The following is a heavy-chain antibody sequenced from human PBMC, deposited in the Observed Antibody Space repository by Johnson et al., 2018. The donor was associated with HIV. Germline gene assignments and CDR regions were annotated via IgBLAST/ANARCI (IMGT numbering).Heavy chain of an antibody. CDR2: VSSGGTS. CDR3: ARERPAYSSSSSHAFDI. J-gene: IGHJ3*02. D-gene: IGHD6-6*01. CDR1: GFTISGFY. Sequence: VQLVESGGGLVQPGGSLRLSCAASGFTISGFYMSWVRQAPGKVPEWLSVVSSGGTSYYADSVRGRFTVSRDNSKNTLYLQMNSLRAEDTALYYCARERPAYSSSSSHAFDIWGQGTMVTVSS. V-gene: IGHV3-66*01.